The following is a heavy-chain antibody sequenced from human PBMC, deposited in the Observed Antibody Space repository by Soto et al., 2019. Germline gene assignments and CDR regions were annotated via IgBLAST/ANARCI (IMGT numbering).Heavy chain of an antibody. CDR1: GFTFSSYG. J-gene: IGHJ6*03. CDR2: IWYDGSNK. V-gene: IGHV3-33*01. D-gene: IGHD3-16*01. CDR3: AREGPFRGVTNYYMDV. Sequence: QVQLVESGGGVVQPGRSLRLSCAASGFTFSSYGMHWVRQAPGKGLEWVAGIWYDGSNKYYADSVKGRFTISRDNSKNTLYLQMNSLRAEDTAGYYCAREGPFRGVTNYYMDVWGKGTTVTVSS.